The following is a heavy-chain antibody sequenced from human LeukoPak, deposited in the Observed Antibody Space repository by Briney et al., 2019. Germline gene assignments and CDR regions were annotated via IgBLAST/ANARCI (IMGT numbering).Heavy chain of an antibody. CDR1: GYSISSGYY. CDR3: ASSSGIAVAGFDY. CDR2: IYHSGST. J-gene: IGHJ4*02. V-gene: IGHV4-38-2*02. D-gene: IGHD6-19*01. Sequence: SETLSLTCTVSGYSISSGYYWGWIRQPPGKGLEWIGSIYHSGSTYYNPSLKSRVTISVDTSKNQFSLKLSSVTAADTAVYYCASSSGIAVAGFDYWGQGTLVTVSP.